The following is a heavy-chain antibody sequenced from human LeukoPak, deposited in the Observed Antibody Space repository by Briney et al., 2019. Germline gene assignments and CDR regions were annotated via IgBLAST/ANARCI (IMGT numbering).Heavy chain of an antibody. CDR1: GGSISSYY. J-gene: IGHJ4*02. CDR2: IYYSGSN. CDR3: ARAYYYDSSGYPYVFDY. Sequence: PWKTLSLTCTVSGGSISSYYWSWIRQPPGKGLEWIGYIYYSGSNNYNASLKSRVIISVDTSKNQFSLKLSSVTSADTAVYYCARAYYYDSSGYPYVFDYWGQETLVTVSS. D-gene: IGHD3-22*01. V-gene: IGHV4-59*01.